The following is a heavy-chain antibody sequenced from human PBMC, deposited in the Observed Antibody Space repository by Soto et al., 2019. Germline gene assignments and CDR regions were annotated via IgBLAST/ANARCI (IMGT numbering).Heavy chain of an antibody. D-gene: IGHD4-17*01. CDR1: GFSLSTSGVG. J-gene: IGHJ4*02. Sequence: QITLKESGPTLVKPTQTLTLTCTFSGFSLSTSGVGVVWLLQPPGKALEWLALVYWYDDKRYSPSLKSRLTITQDTSKNQVVLTMNNMDHVDTATYYCAHSSSRWPLGYWGQGALVTVSS. CDR3: AHSSSRWPLGY. V-gene: IGHV2-5*01. CDR2: VYWYDDK.